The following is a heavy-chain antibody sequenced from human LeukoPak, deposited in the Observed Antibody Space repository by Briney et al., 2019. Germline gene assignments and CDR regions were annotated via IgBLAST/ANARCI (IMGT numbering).Heavy chain of an antibody. J-gene: IGHJ3*02. Sequence: GESLKISCKGSGYSFSSYWSGWVRQMPGKGLEWMGIIYPRDSDARYSPSFQGQVTISVDKTISTAYLQWSSLKASDTAMYYCARGIYGPNGASDIWGQGTMVTVSS. V-gene: IGHV5-51*01. CDR3: ARGIYGPNGASDI. CDR1: GYSFSSYW. D-gene: IGHD4-17*01. CDR2: IYPRDSDA.